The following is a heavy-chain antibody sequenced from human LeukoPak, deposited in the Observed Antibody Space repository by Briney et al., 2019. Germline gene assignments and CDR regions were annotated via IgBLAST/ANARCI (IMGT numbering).Heavy chain of an antibody. CDR2: IYSGGST. CDR3: ASPNEPRGYSGYDYYYGMDV. D-gene: IGHD5-12*01. Sequence: GGSLRLSCAASGFTVSSNYMSWVRQAPGKGLEWVSVIYSGGSTYYADSVKGRFTISRDNSKNTLYLQMNSLRAEDTAVYYCASPNEPRGYSGYDYYYGMDVWGQGTTVTVSS. CDR1: GFTVSSNY. J-gene: IGHJ6*02. V-gene: IGHV3-66*01.